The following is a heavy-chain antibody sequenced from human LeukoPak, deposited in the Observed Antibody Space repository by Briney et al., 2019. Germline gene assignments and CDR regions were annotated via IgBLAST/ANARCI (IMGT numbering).Heavy chain of an antibody. CDR3: AKASSDYDKFPFFDY. J-gene: IGHJ4*02. V-gene: IGHV3-23*01. CDR2: ISNSGYSA. CDR1: GFTFSSYG. Sequence: QSGGSLRLSCAASGFTFSSYGMSWVRQAPGKGLEWVSGISNSGYSAFYADSVKGRSTISRDSSKKTLYLQMDSLRAEDAAVYYCAKASSDYDKFPFFDYWGQGTPVTVSS. D-gene: IGHD5-12*01.